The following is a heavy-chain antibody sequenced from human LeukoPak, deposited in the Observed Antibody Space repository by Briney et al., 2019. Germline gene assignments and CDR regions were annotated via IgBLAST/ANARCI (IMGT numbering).Heavy chain of an antibody. CDR2: IWYDGSNK. CDR1: GFTFSSYG. D-gene: IGHD3-10*01. Sequence: GGSLRPSCAASGFTFSSYGMHWVRQAPGKGLEWVAVIWYDGSNKYYADSVKGRFTISRDNSKNTLYLQMNSLRAEDTAVYYCARSGAYGSGENDYWGQGTLVTVSS. CDR3: ARSGAYGSGENDY. V-gene: IGHV3-33*01. J-gene: IGHJ4*02.